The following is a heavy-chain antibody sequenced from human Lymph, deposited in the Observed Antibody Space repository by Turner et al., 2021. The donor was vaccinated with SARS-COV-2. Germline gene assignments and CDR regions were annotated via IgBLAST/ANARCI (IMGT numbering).Heavy chain of an antibody. J-gene: IGHJ5*02. D-gene: IGHD2-21*01. CDR1: GGPFNGYY. Sequence: QAQLQQSGAGLLKPSETLSLTRAVYGGPFNGYYWSWIRQPPGKGLEWIGEINHSGSTNYDPYLRNRITISVDKSKNQFSQKLSSVTAAEAAVYYCAGLNPPEVGGGDWFDPWGQGTLVTVSS. V-gene: IGHV4-34*01. CDR2: INHSGST. CDR3: AGLNPPEVGGGDWFDP.